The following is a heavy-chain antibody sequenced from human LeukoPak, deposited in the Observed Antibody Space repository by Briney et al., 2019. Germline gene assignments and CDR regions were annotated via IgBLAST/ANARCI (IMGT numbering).Heavy chain of an antibody. V-gene: IGHV3-7*01. CDR1: GFTFSSYW. CDR3: ARDGSAAYCSSTSCGVYDAFDI. CDR2: IKQDGSEK. J-gene: IGHJ3*02. Sequence: GGSLRLSCAASGFTFSSYWMSWVRQAPEKGLEWVANIKQDGSEKYYVDSVKGRFTISRDNAKNSLHLQMNSLRAEDTAVYYCARDGSAAYCSSTSCGVYDAFDIWGQGTMVTVSS. D-gene: IGHD2-2*01.